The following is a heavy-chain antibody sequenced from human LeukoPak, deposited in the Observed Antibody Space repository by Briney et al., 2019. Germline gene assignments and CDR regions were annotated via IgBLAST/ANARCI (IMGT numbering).Heavy chain of an antibody. J-gene: IGHJ4*02. Sequence: SETLSLTCTVSDGSISGYHWSWIRQPPGKGLEWIGYIYYTGTTNYNPSLERRVTMSVDTSKNQFSLKLTSVTAADTAVYYCARQVCYHNRPAYDYWGQGTLVTVSS. V-gene: IGHV4-59*08. CDR2: IYYTGTT. CDR1: DGSISGYH. CDR3: ARQVCYHNRPAYDY. D-gene: IGHD1-14*01.